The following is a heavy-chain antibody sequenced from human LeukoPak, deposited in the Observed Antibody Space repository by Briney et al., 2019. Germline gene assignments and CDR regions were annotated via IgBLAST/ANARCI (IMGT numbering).Heavy chain of an antibody. J-gene: IGHJ3*02. V-gene: IGHV1-18*01. CDR1: GYTFTTYG. D-gene: IGHD6-13*01. CDR3: AVDIAAAGDDAFDI. CDR2: ISAYNGNT. Sequence: ASVKVSCKASGYTFTTYGISWVRKAPGQGLEWMGWISAYNGNTNYAQKLQGRVTMTTDTSTSTAYMELRSLRSDDTAVYYCAVDIAAAGDDAFDIWGQGTMVTVSS.